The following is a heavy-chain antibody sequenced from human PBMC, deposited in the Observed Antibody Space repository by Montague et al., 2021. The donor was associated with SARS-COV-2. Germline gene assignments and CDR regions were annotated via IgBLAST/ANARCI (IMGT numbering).Heavy chain of an antibody. D-gene: IGHD6-13*01. J-gene: IGHJ5*02. Sequence: SETLSLTCAVYGGSFSGYYWGWIRQPPGKGLEWIGEINHSGSTNYNPSLKSRVTISVGTSKNQFSLKLSSVTAADTAVYYCARSGYSSSWYGFRSWFDPWGQGTLVTVSS. CDR1: GGSFSGYY. V-gene: IGHV4-34*01. CDR2: INHSGST. CDR3: ARSGYSSSWYGFRSWFDP.